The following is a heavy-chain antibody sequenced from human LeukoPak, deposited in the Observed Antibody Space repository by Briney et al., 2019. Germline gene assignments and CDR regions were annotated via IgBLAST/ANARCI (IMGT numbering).Heavy chain of an antibody. CDR2: IRYDGSNK. CDR1: GFTFSSYG. D-gene: IGHD2-2*01. V-gene: IGHV3-30*02. CDR3: APDIVVVPAAADAFDI. J-gene: IGHJ3*02. Sequence: PGGSLRLSCAASGFTFSSYGMHWVRQAPGKGLEWVAFIRYDGSNKYYADSVKGRFTISRDNSKSTLYLQMSSLRAEDTAVYYCAPDIVVVPAAADAFDIWGQGTMVTVSS.